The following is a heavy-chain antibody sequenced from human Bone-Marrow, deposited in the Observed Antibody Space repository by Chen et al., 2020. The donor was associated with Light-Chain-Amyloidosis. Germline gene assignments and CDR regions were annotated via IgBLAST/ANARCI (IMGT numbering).Heavy chain of an antibody. CDR1: GYTFPNYW. CDR3: ARRRDGYNFDY. CDR2: IYPDYSDA. J-gene: IGHJ4*02. Sequence: EVQLEQSGPEVKQPGESLQISCTGSGYTFPNYWIGWVRQMPGKGLDWMGVIYPDYSDARHSPSFEGQVPISADKSITTAYLQWRSLKASDTAMYYCARRRDGYNFDYWGQGTLVTVSS. V-gene: IGHV5-51*01. D-gene: IGHD5-12*01.